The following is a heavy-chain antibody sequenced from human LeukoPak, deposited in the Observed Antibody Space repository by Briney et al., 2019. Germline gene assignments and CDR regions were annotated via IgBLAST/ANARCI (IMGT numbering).Heavy chain of an antibody. J-gene: IGHJ4*02. Sequence: GGSLRLSCVASGLTLSDHYIDWVRQAPGKGLEWLGRSRDKANSYTTEYATSVRGRFTFSRDESQNSVYLQMSSLTTEDTAVYYCARDGEGYYDSSASNFLDYWGQGTLVTVSS. D-gene: IGHD3-22*01. CDR2: SRDKANSYTT. CDR1: GLTLSDHY. CDR3: ARDGEGYYDSSASNFLDY. V-gene: IGHV3-72*01.